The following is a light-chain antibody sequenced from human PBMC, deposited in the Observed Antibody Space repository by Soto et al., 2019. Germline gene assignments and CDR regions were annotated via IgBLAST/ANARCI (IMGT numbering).Light chain of an antibody. CDR1: QSVGKY. V-gene: IGKV3-15*01. CDR3: QQYNNWPRT. Sequence: EIMMTQSPATLSLSPGERATLSCRASQSVGKYLVWYQQKPGQAPRLLIYGASTRATGIPARFSGSGSGTEFTLTISSLQSEDFAVYYCQQYNNWPRTFGQGTKVDIK. CDR2: GAS. J-gene: IGKJ1*01.